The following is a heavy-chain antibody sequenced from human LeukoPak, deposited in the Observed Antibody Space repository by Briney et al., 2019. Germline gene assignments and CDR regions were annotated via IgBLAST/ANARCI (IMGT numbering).Heavy chain of an antibody. CDR3: ARDRVVSGRFGEVAS. Sequence: GGSLRLSCAASGFTFSSYSMNWVRQAPGKGLEWVSFISSSSTYIYYADSVKGRFTISRDDAKNSLYLQMSSMRADDTAVYYCARDRVVSGRFGEVASWGQGTLVTVSS. J-gene: IGHJ5*01. CDR2: ISSSSTYI. D-gene: IGHD3-10*01. CDR1: GFTFSSYS. V-gene: IGHV3-21*01.